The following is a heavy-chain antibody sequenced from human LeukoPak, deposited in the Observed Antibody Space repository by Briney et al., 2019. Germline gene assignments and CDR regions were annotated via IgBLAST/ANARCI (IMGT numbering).Heavy chain of an antibody. D-gene: IGHD4-23*01. CDR2: INPDSGAT. V-gene: IGHV1-2*02. CDR3: ARRRTVINEDPLGFDY. Sequence: ASVKVSCKASGYTFTYYYMHWVRQAPGQGLEWMGWINPDSGATNSAQKFQGRVTVTRDTSTSTVYMELSGLRSDDTAVYYCARRRTVINEDPLGFDYWGQGTLVTVSS. J-gene: IGHJ4*02. CDR1: GYTFTYYY.